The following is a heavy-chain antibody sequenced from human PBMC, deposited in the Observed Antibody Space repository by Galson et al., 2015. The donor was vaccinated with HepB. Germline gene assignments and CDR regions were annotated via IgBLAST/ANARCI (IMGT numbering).Heavy chain of an antibody. CDR3: ARDGQFLEWLGYFDF. CDR1: GFTFSSYS. V-gene: IGHV3-30*04. J-gene: IGHJ4*02. D-gene: IGHD3-3*01. Sequence: SLRLSCAASGFTFSSYSMHWVRQVPGKGLEWVSLISYDGRNKYYADSVKGRFTISRDNSKNTLYLHVNSLRDEDTAVYYCARDGQFLEWLGYFDFWGQGTLVTVSS. CDR2: ISYDGRNK.